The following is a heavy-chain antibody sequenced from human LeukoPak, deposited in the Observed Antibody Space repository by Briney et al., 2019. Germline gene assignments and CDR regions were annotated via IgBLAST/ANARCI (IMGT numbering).Heavy chain of an antibody. CDR3: ARGSSESSGAYYNWFDP. J-gene: IGHJ5*02. Sequence: SETLSLTWSVCGGSIRCIYYFGVWIRQAPGKGLEWSGSIYYSGSTYYNPSLKSRVTISVEMSKNQFSLKLSSVTAADTAVYYCARGSSESSGAYYNWFDPWGQGTLVTVSS. CDR2: IYYSGST. D-gene: IGHD3-22*01. CDR1: GGSIRCIYYF. V-gene: IGHV4-39*01.